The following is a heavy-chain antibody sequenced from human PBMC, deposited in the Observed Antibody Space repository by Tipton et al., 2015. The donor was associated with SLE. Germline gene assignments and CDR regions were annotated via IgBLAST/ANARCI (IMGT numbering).Heavy chain of an antibody. J-gene: IGHJ6*02. V-gene: IGHV1-69*01. CDR3: ARDTSDFWSGPNHFYYYSGMDV. CDR1: GGTFSSYA. Sequence: VQLVQSGAEVKKPGSSVKVSCKASGGTFSSYAISWVRQAPGQGLEWMGGIIPIFATANYAQKFQGRVTITADESTSTAYVELRSLRSDDTAVYYCARDTSDFWSGPNHFYYYSGMDVWGQGTTVTVSS. CDR2: IIPIFATA. D-gene: IGHD3-3*01.